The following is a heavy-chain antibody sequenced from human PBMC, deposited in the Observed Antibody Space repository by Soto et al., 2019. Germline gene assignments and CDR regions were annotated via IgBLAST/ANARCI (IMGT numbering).Heavy chain of an antibody. CDR1: GDSVSNTDAA. Sequence: PSQTLSLTCAISGDSVSNTDAAWNWIRQSPSRGLEWLGRTSYRPKWYYDYAVSVKSRIVITADTFNNQFSLHLDSVTPEDTAVYYCARGGRSWDVSGPIAYGIDVWGQGTTVTVSS. CDR2: TSYRPKWYY. V-gene: IGHV6-1*01. J-gene: IGHJ6*02. D-gene: IGHD6-25*01. CDR3: ARGGRSWDVSGPIAYGIDV.